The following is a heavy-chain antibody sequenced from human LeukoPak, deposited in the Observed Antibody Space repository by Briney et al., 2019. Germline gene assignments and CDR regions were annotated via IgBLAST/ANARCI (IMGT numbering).Heavy chain of an antibody. V-gene: IGHV4-39*07. CDR1: GDSISNSNYY. D-gene: IGHD3-22*01. CDR2: IYYSGST. Sequence: SETLSLTCTVSGDSISNSNYYWGWIRQPPGKGLEWIGTIYYSGSTYYNPSLKSRVTISVDTSKNQFSLKLSSVTAADTAVYYCARDYYDSSGSHYWGQGTLVTVSS. J-gene: IGHJ4*02. CDR3: ARDYYDSSGSHY.